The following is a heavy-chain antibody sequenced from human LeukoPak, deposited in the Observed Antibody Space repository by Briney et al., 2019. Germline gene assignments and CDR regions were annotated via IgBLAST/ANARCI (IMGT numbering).Heavy chain of an antibody. Sequence: SGPTLVKPTQTLTLTCTFSGFSLSTSGVGVGWIRQPPGKALEWLALIYWNDDKRYSPSLKSRLTITKDTSKNQVVLTMTNMDPVDTATYYCAQTTTVTTIEPYFDYWGQGTLVTVSS. CDR2: IYWNDDK. V-gene: IGHV2-5*01. J-gene: IGHJ4*02. CDR3: AQTTTVTTIEPYFDY. CDR1: GFSLSTSGVG. D-gene: IGHD4-17*01.